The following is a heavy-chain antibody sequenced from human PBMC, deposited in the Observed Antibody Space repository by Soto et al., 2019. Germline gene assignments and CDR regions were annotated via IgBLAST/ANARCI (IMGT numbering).Heavy chain of an antibody. CDR3: AREAGYSSLDY. J-gene: IGHJ4*02. D-gene: IGHD6-13*01. V-gene: IGHV4-61*01. Sequence: QVQLQESGPGLVKPSETLSLTCTVSGGSVRSGSCYWNWIRQPPGKGLEWIGYIYHSGSTNYNPSLRSRVTLSVDTSKNQFSLTLNSLTAADTAVYYFAREAGYSSLDYWGQGTLVTVSS. CDR1: GGSVRSGSCY. CDR2: IYHSGST.